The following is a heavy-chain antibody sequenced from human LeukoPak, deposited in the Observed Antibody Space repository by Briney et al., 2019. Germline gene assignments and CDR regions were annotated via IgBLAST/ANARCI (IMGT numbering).Heavy chain of an antibody. CDR3: ARGWGGTASYFDL. Sequence: GGSLRLSCAASGFIFTIYLMHWVRQAPGKXLVWVSRISGDGRSTSYEDSVGGLFISSRKNANNTLFLKMDSLRVEDTAVYYFARGWGGTASYFDLWGRGTLVTVSS. CDR1: GFIFTIYL. CDR2: ISGDGRST. J-gene: IGHJ2*01. D-gene: IGHD7-27*01. V-gene: IGHV3-74*01.